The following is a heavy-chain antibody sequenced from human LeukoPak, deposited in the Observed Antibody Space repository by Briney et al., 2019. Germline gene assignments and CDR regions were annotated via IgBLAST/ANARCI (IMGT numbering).Heavy chain of an antibody. J-gene: IGHJ4*02. D-gene: IGHD2-8*01. CDR3: ARVIKMGLIILDY. CDR2: MNPNSGNT. V-gene: IGHV1-8*03. CDR1: GYSFTSYD. Sequence: ASAKVSCKASGYSFTSYDINWVRQATGQGLEWMGWMNPNSGNTGYAQKFQGRVTITRNTSISTAYMELSSLRSEDTAVYYCARVIKMGLIILDYWGQGTLVTVSS.